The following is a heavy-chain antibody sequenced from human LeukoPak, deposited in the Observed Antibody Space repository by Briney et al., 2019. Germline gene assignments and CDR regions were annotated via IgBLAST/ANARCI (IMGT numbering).Heavy chain of an antibody. CDR2: INHSGST. D-gene: IGHD3-10*01. CDR3: ARAMVRGASWFDP. J-gene: IGHJ5*02. CDR1: GGSFSGYY. V-gene: IGHV4-34*01. Sequence: SETLSLTCAVYGGSFSGYYWSWIRQPPGKGLEWIGEINHSGSTNYNPSLKSRVTISVDTSKNQFSLKLSSVTAADTAVYYCARAMVRGASWFDPWGQGTLVTLSS.